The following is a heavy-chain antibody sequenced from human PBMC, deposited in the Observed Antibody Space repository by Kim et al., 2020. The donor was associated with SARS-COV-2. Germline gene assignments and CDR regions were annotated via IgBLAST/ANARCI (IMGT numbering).Heavy chain of an antibody. V-gene: IGHV5-51*01. J-gene: IGHJ4*02. Sequence: GESLKISCQASGYRFGTYWIAWVRQLPGKGLEWMGIIFPGGSDITYSHLFQGQVTISADKSINTAHLQLNSLKASDSGIYYCARVAKYGDYNPWFFDVWGQGTPVNVSS. D-gene: IGHD4-17*01. CDR3: ARVAKYGDYNPWFFDV. CDR1: GYRFGTYW. CDR2: IFPGGSDI.